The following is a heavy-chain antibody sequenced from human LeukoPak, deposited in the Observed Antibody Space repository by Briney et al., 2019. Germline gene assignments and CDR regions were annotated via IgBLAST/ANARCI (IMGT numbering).Heavy chain of an antibody. CDR1: GFTFSSYS. V-gene: IGHV3-21*01. CDR2: ISSSSSYI. J-gene: IGHJ4*02. Sequence: GSLRLSCAASGFTFSSYSMNWVRQAPGKGLEWVSSISSSSSYIYYADSVKGRFTISRDNAKNSLYLQMNSLRAEDTAVYYCARVGSRITTDRYFDYWGQGTLVTVSS. CDR3: ARVGSRITTDRYFDY. D-gene: IGHD3-22*01.